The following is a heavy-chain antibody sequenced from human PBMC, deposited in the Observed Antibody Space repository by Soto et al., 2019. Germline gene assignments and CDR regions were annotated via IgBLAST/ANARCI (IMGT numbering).Heavy chain of an antibody. J-gene: IGHJ4*02. CDR1: GGSISSSSYY. D-gene: IGHD4-17*01. CDR2: IYYSGST. Sequence: QLQLQESGPGLVKPSETLSLTCTVSGGSISSSSYYWGWIRQPPGKGLEWIGSIYYSGSTYYNPSLKSRVTISVDTSKNQFSLKLSSVTAADTAVYYCARGNDYGDYGYDYWGQGTLVTVSS. V-gene: IGHV4-39*01. CDR3: ARGNDYGDYGYDY.